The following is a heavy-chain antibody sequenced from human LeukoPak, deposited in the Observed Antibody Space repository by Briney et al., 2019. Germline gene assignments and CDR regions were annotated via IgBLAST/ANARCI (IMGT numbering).Heavy chain of an antibody. D-gene: IGHD5-12*01. CDR3: AKGGGYDYFDY. CDR1: GFTFSSYG. CDR2: IWYDGSNK. J-gene: IGHJ4*02. Sequence: GGSLRLSCAASGFTFSSYGMHWVRQAPGKGLEWVAVIWYDGSNKYYTDSVKGRFTISRDNSKNTLYLQINSLRAEDMAVYYCAKGGGYDYFDYWGQGTLVTVSS. V-gene: IGHV3-33*06.